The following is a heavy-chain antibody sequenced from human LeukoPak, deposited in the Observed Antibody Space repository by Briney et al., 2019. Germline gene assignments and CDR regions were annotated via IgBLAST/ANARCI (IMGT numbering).Heavy chain of an antibody. CDR3: GGSLEGETDDYDILTGYYNDAFDF. J-gene: IGHJ3*01. D-gene: IGHD3-9*01. CDR2: IYYSGST. Sequence: SETLSLTCTVSGGSISSSSYYWGWIRQPPGKGLEWIGSIYYSGSTYYNPSLKSRVTISVDTSKNQFSLKLSSVTAADTAVYYWGGSLEGETDDYDILTGYYNDAFDFWGQGTMVTVSS. V-gene: IGHV4-39*07. CDR1: GGSISSSSYY.